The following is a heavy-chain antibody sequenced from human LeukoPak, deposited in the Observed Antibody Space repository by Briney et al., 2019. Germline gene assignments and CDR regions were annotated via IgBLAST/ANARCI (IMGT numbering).Heavy chain of an antibody. V-gene: IGHV1-2*02. CDR2: INPNSGGT. Sequence: GASVKVSCKASGYTFTGYYMHWVRQAPGQGLEWMGWINPNSGGTNYAQKFQGRVTMTRDTSISTAYMELSRLRSDDTAVYYCARVSMVRGVTSQNYYYYYMDVWGKGTTVTISS. J-gene: IGHJ6*03. D-gene: IGHD3-10*01. CDR3: ARVSMVRGVTSQNYYYYYMDV. CDR1: GYTFTGYY.